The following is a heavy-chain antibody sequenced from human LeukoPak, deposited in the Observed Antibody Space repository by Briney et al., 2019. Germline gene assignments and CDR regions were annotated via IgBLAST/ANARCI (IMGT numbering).Heavy chain of an antibody. J-gene: IGHJ6*03. Sequence: GASVKVSCKASGYTFTSYDINWVRQATGQGLEWMGWMNPNSGNTGYAQKFQGRVTMTRNTSISTAYMELSSLRSEDTAVYYCARGQIYYYYMDVWRKGTTVTVS. CDR1: GYTFTSYD. V-gene: IGHV1-8*01. CDR2: MNPNSGNT. CDR3: ARGQIYYYYMDV.